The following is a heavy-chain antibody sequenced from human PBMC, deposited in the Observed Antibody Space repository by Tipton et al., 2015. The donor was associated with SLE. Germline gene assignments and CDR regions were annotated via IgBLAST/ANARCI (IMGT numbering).Heavy chain of an antibody. D-gene: IGHD3-10*01. CDR1: GYSFTSYW. Sequence: QSGAEVKKPGESLKISCKGSGYSFTSYWIGWVRQMPGKGLEWMGIIYPGDSDTRYSPSFQGQGTISADKSISTAYLEWSSLKASVPAMYDFARRCHRGFGESPNAFDIWGQGTMVTVSS. CDR2: IYPGDSDT. J-gene: IGHJ3*02. CDR3: ARRCHRGFGESPNAFDI. V-gene: IGHV5-51*03.